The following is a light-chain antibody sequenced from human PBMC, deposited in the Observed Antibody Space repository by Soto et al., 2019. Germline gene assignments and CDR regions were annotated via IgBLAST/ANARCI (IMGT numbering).Light chain of an antibody. CDR1: QGIANY. Sequence: HMTQAASSLSASAGARVTITCRASQGIANYLNWYQQKPGKAPKLLIYGASSLQSGVPSKFSGSGSGTDFTLTISSLQPEDFATYYCQQSFNNPRAFGQGTKVDIK. CDR3: QQSFNNPRA. CDR2: GAS. V-gene: IGKV1-39*01. J-gene: IGKJ1*01.